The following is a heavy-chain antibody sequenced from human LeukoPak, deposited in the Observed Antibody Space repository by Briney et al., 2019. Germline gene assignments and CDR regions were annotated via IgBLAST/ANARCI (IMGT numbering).Heavy chain of an antibody. V-gene: IGHV4-61*08. Sequence: KPSETLSLTCTVSGGSISSGDYYWSWIRQPPGKGLEWIGYIYYSGSTNYNPSLKSRVTISVDTSKNQFSLKLSSVTAADTAVYYCARWQYDSSGYRKIDCWGQGTLVAVSS. D-gene: IGHD3-22*01. CDR3: ARWQYDSSGYRKIDC. CDR1: GGSISSGDYY. CDR2: IYYSGST. J-gene: IGHJ4*02.